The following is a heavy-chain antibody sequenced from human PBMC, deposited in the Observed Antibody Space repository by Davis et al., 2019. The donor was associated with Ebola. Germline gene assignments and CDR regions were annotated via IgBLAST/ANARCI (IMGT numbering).Heavy chain of an antibody. CDR3: ARDIPTVNPLDY. D-gene: IGHD4-17*01. CDR1: GYTFTSYG. Sequence: ASVKVSCKASGYTFTSYGINWVRQAPGQGLEWMGWISAYNGNTNYAQKLQGRVTMTTDTSTSTAYMELRSLRYDDTAVYYCARDIPTVNPLDYWGQGTLVTVSS. CDR2: ISAYNGNT. J-gene: IGHJ4*02. V-gene: IGHV1-18*01.